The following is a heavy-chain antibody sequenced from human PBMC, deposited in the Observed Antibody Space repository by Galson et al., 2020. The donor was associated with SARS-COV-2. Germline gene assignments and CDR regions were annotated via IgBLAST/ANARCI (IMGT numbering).Heavy chain of an antibody. Sequence: SETLSLTCTVSDGSISSYYWSWIRQPPGKGLEWIGYIYYSGSTNYTPSLKSRVTISVDTSKNRFSLKLTSVTAADTAVYYCARRAAVGYYYGMDVWGQGTTVIVSS. V-gene: IGHV4-59*13. CDR3: ARRAAVGYYYGMDV. CDR2: IYYSGST. J-gene: IGHJ6*02. CDR1: DGSISSYY. D-gene: IGHD6-13*01.